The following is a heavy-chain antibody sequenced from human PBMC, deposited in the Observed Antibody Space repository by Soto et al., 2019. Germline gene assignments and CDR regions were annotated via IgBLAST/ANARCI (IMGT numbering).Heavy chain of an antibody. CDR2: SGYSGAK. Sequence: GGSLRLSCAASGFTFSSHAMSWVRQSHGKGAVWVAASGYSGAKHFPDSVQGRFTNPRDNAKNTLFLEMNGLSPEDTGVYFCAKKGSGGNWFDTWGQGTLVTVS. CDR1: GFTFSSHA. V-gene: IGHV3-23*01. J-gene: IGHJ5*02. CDR3: AKKGSGGNWFDT.